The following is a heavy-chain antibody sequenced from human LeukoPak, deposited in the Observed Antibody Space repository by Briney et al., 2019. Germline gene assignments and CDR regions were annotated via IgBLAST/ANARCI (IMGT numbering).Heavy chain of an antibody. CDR3: AREASSTRGGFDY. CDR1: GGSISSYY. Sequence: SETLSLTCTVSGGSISSYYWSWIRQPPGKGLEWIGYIYYSGSTNYNPSLKSRVTISVDTSKNQFSLKLSSVTAADTAVYYCAREASSTRGGFDYWGQGTLVTVSS. CDR2: IYYSGST. D-gene: IGHD2-2*01. V-gene: IGHV4-59*12. J-gene: IGHJ4*02.